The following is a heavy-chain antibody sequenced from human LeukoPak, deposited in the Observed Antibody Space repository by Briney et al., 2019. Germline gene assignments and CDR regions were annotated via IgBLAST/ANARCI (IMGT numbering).Heavy chain of an antibody. J-gene: IGHJ4*02. Sequence: GGSLRLSCEASGFTFSSYWMSWVRQAPGKGLEWVANIKTDGSEKYYVDSVKGRFTISRDNAKNSLYLQMNSLRAEDTAVYYCAKGSYYDSSGSFYFDYWGQGTLVTVSS. V-gene: IGHV3-7*03. CDR2: IKTDGSEK. D-gene: IGHD3-22*01. CDR1: GFTFSSYW. CDR3: AKGSYYDSSGSFYFDY.